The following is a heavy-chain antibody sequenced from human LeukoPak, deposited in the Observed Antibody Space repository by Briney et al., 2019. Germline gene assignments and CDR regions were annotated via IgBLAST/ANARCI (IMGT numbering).Heavy chain of an antibody. CDR3: ARGHVLRYFDWSNPFDY. V-gene: IGHV4-59*01. J-gene: IGHJ4*02. Sequence: PSETLSLTCTVSGGSISSYYWSWIRQPPGKGLEWIGYIYYSGSTYYNPSLKSRVTISVDTSKNQFSLKLSSVTAADTAVYYCARGHVLRYFDWSNPFDYWGQGTLVTVSS. D-gene: IGHD3-9*01. CDR2: IYYSGST. CDR1: GGSISSYY.